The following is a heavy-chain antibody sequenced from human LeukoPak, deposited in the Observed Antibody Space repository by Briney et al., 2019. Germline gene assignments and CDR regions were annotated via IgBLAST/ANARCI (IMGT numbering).Heavy chain of an antibody. Sequence: GGSLRLSCTASGFPFIEYSMNWVRQVPGKGLEWIAYIGIDSGNTKYADSVRGRFTISADKTKNSLYLRMNSPRVDDTAVYYCARDHNYAFDNWGQGTLVSVAS. CDR3: ARDHNYAFDN. CDR1: GFPFIEYS. D-gene: IGHD1-1*01. V-gene: IGHV3-48*01. CDR2: IGIDSGNT. J-gene: IGHJ4*02.